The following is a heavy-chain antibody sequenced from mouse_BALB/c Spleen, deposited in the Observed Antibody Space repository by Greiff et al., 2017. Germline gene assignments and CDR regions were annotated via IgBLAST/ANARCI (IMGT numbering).Heavy chain of an antibody. CDR2: ISSGGSYT. Sequence: EVQRVESGGGLVKPGGSLILSCAASGFTFSSYAMSWVRQTPEKRLEWVATISSGGSYTYYPDSVKGRFTISRDNAKNTLYLQMSSLRSEDTAMYYCTRHDFDGYSFDYWGQGTTLTVSS. CDR1: GFTFSSYA. J-gene: IGHJ2*01. D-gene: IGHD2-3*01. CDR3: TRHDFDGYSFDY. V-gene: IGHV5-9-3*01.